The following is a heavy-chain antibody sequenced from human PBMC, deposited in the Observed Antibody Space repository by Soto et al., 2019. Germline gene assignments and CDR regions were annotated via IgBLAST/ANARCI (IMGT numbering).Heavy chain of an antibody. Sequence: QVQLQESGPGLVKPSQTLSLTCTVSGGSISSGGYYWSWIRQHPGKGLEWIGYIYYSGSTYYNPSLKSRVTISVDTSKNQFSLKLSSVTAADTAVYYCARNIEMATIAGAFDIWGQGTMVTVSS. CDR2: IYYSGST. V-gene: IGHV4-31*03. J-gene: IGHJ3*02. CDR1: GGSISSGGYY. D-gene: IGHD5-12*01. CDR3: ARNIEMATIAGAFDI.